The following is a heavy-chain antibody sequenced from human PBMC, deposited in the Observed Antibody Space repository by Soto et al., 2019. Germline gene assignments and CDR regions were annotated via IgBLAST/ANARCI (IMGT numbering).Heavy chain of an antibody. Sequence: PGESLKISCTGSGYSFSTYWIAWVRQMPGKGLEWMGIIYPGDSDTRYSPSFQGQVTISADTSTKTAYLQWSSLKASDTAIYYCARLPQFPWFGALTSRAYYYSYWGPGTLVTVSS. CDR1: GYSFSTYW. D-gene: IGHD3-10*01. CDR2: IYPGDSDT. CDR3: ARLPQFPWFGALTSRAYYYSY. V-gene: IGHV5-51*01. J-gene: IGHJ4*02.